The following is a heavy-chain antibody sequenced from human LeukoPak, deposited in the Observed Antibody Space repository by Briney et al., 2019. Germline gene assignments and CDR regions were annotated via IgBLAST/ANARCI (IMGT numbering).Heavy chain of an antibody. CDR2: INSDGSST. Sequence: PGGSLRLSCAASGFTFSSYWMHWVRQAPGKGLVWVSRINSDGSSTSYADSVKGRFTISRDNAKNTLYLQMNSLRAEDTAVYYCAHVLFSPCCGGDCYAATSDYWGQGTLVTVSS. D-gene: IGHD2-21*02. CDR1: GFTFSSYW. J-gene: IGHJ4*02. V-gene: IGHV3-74*01. CDR3: AHVLFSPCCGGDCYAATSDY.